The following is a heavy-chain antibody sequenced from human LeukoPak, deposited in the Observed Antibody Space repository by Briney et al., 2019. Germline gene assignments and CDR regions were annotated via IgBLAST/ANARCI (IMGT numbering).Heavy chain of an antibody. V-gene: IGHV4-34*01. D-gene: IGHD3-22*01. CDR3: ASDSFYDSGGYFYY. Sequence: SSETLSLTCAVYGGSFSGYYWSWIRQPPGKGLEWIGEINHSGSTNYNPSLKSRVTISVDTSKNQFSLKLSSVTAADTAVYYCASDSFYDSGGYFYYWGQGTPVTVSS. CDR2: INHSGST. J-gene: IGHJ4*02. CDR1: GGSFSGYY.